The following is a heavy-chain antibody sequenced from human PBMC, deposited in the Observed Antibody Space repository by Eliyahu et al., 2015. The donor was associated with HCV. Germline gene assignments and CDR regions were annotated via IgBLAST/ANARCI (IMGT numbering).Heavy chain of an antibody. CDR1: GFTVSTSY. CDR2: IYADGNT. J-gene: IGHJ4*02. D-gene: IGHD5-18*01. Sequence: EVQLVETGGRLIPPGGSLRLSCAASGFTVSTSYMSWVRQAPEKGLEWVSIIYADGNTYYADSVKGRFTISRDSSKNTLYLQINNLRSEDTATYYCARGWGALVTHFDYWGQGTVVTVSS. CDR3: ARGWGALVTHFDY. V-gene: IGHV3-53*02.